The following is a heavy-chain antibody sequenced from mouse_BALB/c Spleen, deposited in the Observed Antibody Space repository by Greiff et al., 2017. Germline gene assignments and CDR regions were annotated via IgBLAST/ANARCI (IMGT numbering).Heavy chain of an antibody. J-gene: IGHJ3*01. Sequence: EVQEVESGGGLVKPGGSLKLSCAASGFTFSSYAMSWVRQTPEKRLEWVASISSGGSTYYPDSVKGRFTISRDNARNILYLQMSSLRSEDTAMYYCARGYGSSFAYWGQGTLVTVSA. V-gene: IGHV5-6-5*01. CDR3: ARGYGSSFAY. CDR2: ISSGGST. CDR1: GFTFSSYA. D-gene: IGHD1-1*01.